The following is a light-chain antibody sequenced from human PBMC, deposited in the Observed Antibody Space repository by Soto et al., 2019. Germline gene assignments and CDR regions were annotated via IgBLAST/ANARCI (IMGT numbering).Light chain of an antibody. Sequence: EVVMTQSPANLSVSPEAGATLSCRASQSVSSNLAWYQQKPGQAPRLLIYGASSRATGIPDRFSGSGSGTDFTLTISRLEPEDFEVYYCQQYGSSITFGQGTRLEIK. V-gene: IGKV3-20*01. CDR3: QQYGSSIT. CDR2: GAS. CDR1: QSVSSN. J-gene: IGKJ5*01.